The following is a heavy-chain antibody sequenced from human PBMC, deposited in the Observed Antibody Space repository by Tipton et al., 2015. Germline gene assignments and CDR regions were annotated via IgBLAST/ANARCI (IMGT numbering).Heavy chain of an antibody. CDR1: GFSFSIYW. CDR3: TTSPVVTGD. V-gene: IGHV3-74*02. D-gene: IGHD4-23*01. Sequence: QLVQSGGALVQPGGSLRLSCGASGFSFSIYWMQWVRQAPGKGPVWVSRINADGTRYYADSVKGRFTVSRDNAKKMLYLQMNSLRADDTAVYYCTTSPVVTGDWGQGTRVTVSS. J-gene: IGHJ4*02. CDR2: INADGTR.